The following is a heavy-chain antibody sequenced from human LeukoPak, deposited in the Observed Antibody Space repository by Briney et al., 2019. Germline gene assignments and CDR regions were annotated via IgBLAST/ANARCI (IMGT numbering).Heavy chain of an antibody. CDR1: GFTFSSYA. CDR3: ARKDSSRWYYFDY. Sequence: GGSLRLSCAASGFTFSSYAMHWVRQAPGKGLEWVAVISYDGSNKYYADSVKGRFTISRDNSKNTLYLQMNSLRAEDTAVYYCARKDSSRWYYFDYWGQGTLVTVSS. V-gene: IGHV3-30-3*01. J-gene: IGHJ4*02. D-gene: IGHD6-13*01. CDR2: ISYDGSNK.